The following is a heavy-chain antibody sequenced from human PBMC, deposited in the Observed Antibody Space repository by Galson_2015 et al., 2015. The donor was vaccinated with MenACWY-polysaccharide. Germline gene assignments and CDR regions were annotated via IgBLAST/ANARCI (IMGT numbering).Heavy chain of an antibody. J-gene: IGHJ5*02. CDR2: TYYRSKWYN. Sequence: AISGDSVSSKSTAWNWIRQSPSRGLEWLGRTYYRSKWYNDYAVSVKSRITINPDTSKNQFSLQLNSVTPDDTAIYYCTRLVAVAGQNYFDPWGQGTLVIVSS. V-gene: IGHV6-1*01. CDR1: GDSVSSKSTA. CDR3: TRLVAVAGQNYFDP. D-gene: IGHD6-19*01.